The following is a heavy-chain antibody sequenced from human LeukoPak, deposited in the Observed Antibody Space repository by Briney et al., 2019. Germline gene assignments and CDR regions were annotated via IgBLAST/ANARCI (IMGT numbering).Heavy chain of an antibody. Sequence: PSQTLSLTCTVSGGSISSGSYYWSWIRQPAGKGLEWIVRIYTSGSTNYNPSLKRRVTISVDTSKNQFSLKLSSVTAADTAVYYCASTPRYSSSFSVAGYYYYYMDVWGKGTTVTISS. CDR1: GGSISSGSYY. V-gene: IGHV4-61*02. CDR2: IYTSGST. J-gene: IGHJ6*03. CDR3: ASTPRYSSSFSVAGYYYYYMDV. D-gene: IGHD6-13*01.